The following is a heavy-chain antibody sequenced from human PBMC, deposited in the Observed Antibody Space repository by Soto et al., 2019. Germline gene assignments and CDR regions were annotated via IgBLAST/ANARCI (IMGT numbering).Heavy chain of an antibody. CDR3: AKGGTSYNWFDP. CDR2: ISGSGGYT. CDR1: GFTFSSYA. Sequence: EVQLLESGGGLVQPGGSLRLSCAASGFTFSSYAMSWVRQAPGKGLEWVSTISGSGGYTYYADSVKGRFTISIDNYKNTLYLQMNSLRAEDTAVYYCAKGGTSYNWFDPWGQGTLVTVSS. J-gene: IGHJ5*02. V-gene: IGHV3-23*01. D-gene: IGHD2-8*01.